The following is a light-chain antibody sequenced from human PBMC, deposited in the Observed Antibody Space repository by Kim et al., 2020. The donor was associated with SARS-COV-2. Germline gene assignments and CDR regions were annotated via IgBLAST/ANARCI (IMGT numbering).Light chain of an antibody. V-gene: IGKV3-20*01. J-gene: IGKJ2*01. CDR3: QQYGSSPYT. CDR2: VAS. CDR1: QSVDSNY. Sequence: PGERATLSCRASQSVDSNYLAWFQQKPGQAPRLLIYVASSRATGIPDRFSGSGSGTDFTLTISRLEPEDFAVYYCQQYGSSPYTFGQGTKLEI.